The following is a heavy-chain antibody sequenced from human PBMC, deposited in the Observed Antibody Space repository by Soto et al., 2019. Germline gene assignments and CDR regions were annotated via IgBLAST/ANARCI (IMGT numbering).Heavy chain of an antibody. D-gene: IGHD3-22*01. CDR3: ARDQNHLYYYDSSGYFDY. CDR2: INPNSGGT. V-gene: IGHV1-2*04. J-gene: IGHJ4*02. Sequence: ASVKVSCKASGYTFTGYYMHWVRQAPGQGLEWMGWINPNSGGTNYAQKFQGWVTMTRDTSISTAYMELSRLRSDDTAVYYCARDQNHLYYYDSSGYFDYWGQGTLVTVSS. CDR1: GYTFTGYY.